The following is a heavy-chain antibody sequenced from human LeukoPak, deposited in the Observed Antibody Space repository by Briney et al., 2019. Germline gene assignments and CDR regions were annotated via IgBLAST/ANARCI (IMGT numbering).Heavy chain of an antibody. CDR1: GFTLSGYW. Sequence: GGSLRLSCAASGFTLSGYWMSWVRQAPGKGLEWVANMNQDGSDINYVDSVKGRFTISRDNAKNSLYLQMNSLRAEDTAVYYCTRTGYRSNWYVPNWGQGTLVTVSS. CDR3: TRTGYRSNWYVPN. J-gene: IGHJ4*02. V-gene: IGHV3-7*01. CDR2: MNQDGSDI. D-gene: IGHD6-13*01.